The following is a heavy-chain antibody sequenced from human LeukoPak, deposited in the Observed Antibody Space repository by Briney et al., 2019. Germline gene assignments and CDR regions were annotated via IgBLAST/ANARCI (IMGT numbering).Heavy chain of an antibody. CDR2: INPNSGGT. CDR1: GYTFTGYY. Sequence: ASVKVSCKASGYTFTGYYMHWVRQAPGQGLEWMGWINPNSGGTNYAQKFQGRVTMTRDTSISTAYMELSRLRSDDTAVYYCARGYSSGWYEGYYFDYWGQGTLVTVSS. V-gene: IGHV1-2*02. J-gene: IGHJ4*02. CDR3: ARGYSSGWYEGYYFDY. D-gene: IGHD6-19*01.